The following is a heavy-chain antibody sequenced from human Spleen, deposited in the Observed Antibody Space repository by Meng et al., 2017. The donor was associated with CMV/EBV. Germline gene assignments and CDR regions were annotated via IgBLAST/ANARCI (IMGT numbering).Heavy chain of an antibody. CDR1: GYTFTNYW. D-gene: IGHD3-3*01. Sequence: GEALKISCKVSGYTFTNYWIGWVRQMPGKGLQWVGIIYPGDSDTRYSPSFQGQVTISADKSISSAYLQWSSLKSSVTAMYYCARQVYDFWSGYSLGNYGIDVWGQGTTVTVSS. CDR2: IYPGDSDT. CDR3: ARQVYDFWSGYSLGNYGIDV. V-gene: IGHV5-51*01. J-gene: IGHJ6*02.